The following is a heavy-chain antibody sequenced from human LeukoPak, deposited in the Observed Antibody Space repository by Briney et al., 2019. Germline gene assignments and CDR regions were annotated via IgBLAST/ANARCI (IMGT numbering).Heavy chain of an antibody. D-gene: IGHD6-13*01. J-gene: IGHJ5*02. Sequence: SETLSLTCTVSGYSISSGYYWGWIRQPPGKGLEWIGTIYHSGSTYYNPSLKSRVTISVDTSKNQFSLKLSSVTAAGTAVYYCARGYFSSWYINWFDPWGQGTLVTVSS. CDR3: ARGYFSSWYINWFDP. V-gene: IGHV4-38-2*02. CDR2: IYHSGST. CDR1: GYSISSGYY.